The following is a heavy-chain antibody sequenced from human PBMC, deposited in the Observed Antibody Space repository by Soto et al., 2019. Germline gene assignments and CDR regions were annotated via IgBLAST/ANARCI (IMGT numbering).Heavy chain of an antibody. V-gene: IGHV4-4*02. CDR2: IYHSGST. CDR3: ARCIAAAGPIDY. Sequence: QVQLQESGPGLVKPSGTLSLTCAVSGGSISSSNWWSWVRQPPGKGLEWIGEIYHSGSTNYNPSLSRRVTISVAKSTNQFSLKLTSVTAADTAVYYCARCIAAAGPIDYWGQGTLVTVSS. D-gene: IGHD6-13*01. J-gene: IGHJ4*02. CDR1: GGSISSSNW.